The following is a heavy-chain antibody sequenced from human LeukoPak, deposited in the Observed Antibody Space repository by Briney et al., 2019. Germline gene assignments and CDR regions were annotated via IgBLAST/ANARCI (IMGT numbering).Heavy chain of an antibody. CDR3: ARCREWELGHAFDI. CDR1: GGSISSGGYS. V-gene: IGHV4-30-2*01. CDR2: IYHSGST. D-gene: IGHD1-26*01. Sequence: SETLSLTCAVSGGSISSGGYSWSWIRQPPGKGLEWIGYIYHSGSTYYNPSFKSRVTISVDRSKNQFSLKLSSVTAADTAVYYCARCREWELGHAFDIWGQGTMVTVSS. J-gene: IGHJ3*02.